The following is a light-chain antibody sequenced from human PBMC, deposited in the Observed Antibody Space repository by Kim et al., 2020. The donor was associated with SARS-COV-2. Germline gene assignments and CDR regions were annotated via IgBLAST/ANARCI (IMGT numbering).Light chain of an antibody. V-gene: IGLV2-14*03. CDR3: SSYTSSNTLL. CDR1: SGDVGGYNY. Sequence: GQSITISCTGTSGDVGGYNYVSWYQQHPGKAPKLMIYDVSNRPSGVSNRFSGSKSGNTASLTISGLQAEDEADYYCSSYTSSNTLLFGGGTQLTVL. CDR2: DVS. J-gene: IGLJ2*01.